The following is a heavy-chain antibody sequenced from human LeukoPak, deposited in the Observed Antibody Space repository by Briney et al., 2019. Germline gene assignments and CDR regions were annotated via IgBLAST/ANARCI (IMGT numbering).Heavy chain of an antibody. D-gene: IGHD6-19*01. CDR3: AREASSGWYDY. J-gene: IGHJ4*02. CDR1: GGSFSGYY. Sequence: SETLSLTCAVYGGSFSGYYWSWIRQPPGKGLEWIGYIYYSGSTNYKPSLKSRVTISLDTSKNQFSLKLSSVTAADTAVYYCAREASSGWYDYWGQGTLVTVSS. V-gene: IGHV4-59*01. CDR2: IYYSGST.